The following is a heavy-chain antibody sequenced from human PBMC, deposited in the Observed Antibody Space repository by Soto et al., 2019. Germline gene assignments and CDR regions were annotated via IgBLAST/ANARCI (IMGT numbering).Heavy chain of an antibody. CDR2: IYSGGST. CDR3: ARDTMVRGANWFDP. V-gene: IGHV3-53*04. Sequence: EVQLVESGGGLVQPGGSLRLSCAASGFTVSSNYMSWVRQAPGKGLEWVSVIYSGGSTYYADSVKGRFTISRHNSKNTLYLQMNSRGAEDPAVYYCARDTMVRGANWFDPWGQGTLVTVSS. D-gene: IGHD3-10*01. J-gene: IGHJ5*02. CDR1: GFTVSSNY.